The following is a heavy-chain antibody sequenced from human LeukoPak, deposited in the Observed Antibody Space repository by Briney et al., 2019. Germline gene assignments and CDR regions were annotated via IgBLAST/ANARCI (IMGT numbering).Heavy chain of an antibody. Sequence: TGGSLRLSCSASGFTFSSYAMHWVPQAPGKGLEYFSAISSNGGSTYYADSVKGRFTISRDNSKNTLYLQMSSLRAEDTAVYYCVKWTHYYDSSGYPYFDYWGQGTLVTVSS. D-gene: IGHD3-22*01. J-gene: IGHJ4*02. CDR1: GFTFSSYA. V-gene: IGHV3-64D*06. CDR3: VKWTHYYDSSGYPYFDY. CDR2: ISSNGGST.